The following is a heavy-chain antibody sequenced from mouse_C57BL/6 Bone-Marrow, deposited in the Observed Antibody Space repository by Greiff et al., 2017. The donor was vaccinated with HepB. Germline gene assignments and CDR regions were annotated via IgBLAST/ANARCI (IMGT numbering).Heavy chain of an antibody. J-gene: IGHJ1*03. CDR3: ARDEEATVVEWYFDD. V-gene: IGHV1-62-2*01. Sequence: VQLQQSGAELVKPGASVKLSCKASGYTFTEYSIHWVKQRPGQGLEWIGWVYPGSGSMKYNEKFKDKATLTADKSSSTVYMELSRLTSEDSAVYFWARDEEATVVEWYFDDWGTGTTVTVSS. D-gene: IGHD1-1*01. CDR1: GYTFTEYS. CDR2: VYPGSGSM.